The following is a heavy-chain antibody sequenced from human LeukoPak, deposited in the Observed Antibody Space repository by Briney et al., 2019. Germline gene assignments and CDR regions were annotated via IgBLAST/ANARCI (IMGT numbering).Heavy chain of an antibody. J-gene: IGHJ1*01. D-gene: IGHD3-22*01. CDR3: ARGVSYYDSSGYYNEYFQH. CDR1: GGSISSYY. Sequence: SETLSLTCTVSGGSISSYYWSWIRQPPGKGLEWIGYIYYSGSTNYNPSLKSRVTISVDASKNQFSLKLSSVTAADTAVYYCARGVSYYDSSGYYNEYFQHWGQGTLVTVSS. CDR2: IYYSGST. V-gene: IGHV4-59*08.